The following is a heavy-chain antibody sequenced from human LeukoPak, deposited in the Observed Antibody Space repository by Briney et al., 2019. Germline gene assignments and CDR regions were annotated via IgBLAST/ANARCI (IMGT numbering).Heavy chain of an antibody. CDR3: ARDFPPPSSWSNNWFDP. Sequence: SVKVSCKASGGTFSSYTISWVRQAPGQGLEWMGGIIPILDIANYVQKFQGRVTITADKSTSTAYMELSSLRSEDTAVYYCARDFPPPSSWSNNWFDPWGQGTLVTVSS. D-gene: IGHD6-13*01. CDR1: GGTFSSYT. V-gene: IGHV1-69*10. J-gene: IGHJ5*02. CDR2: IIPILDIA.